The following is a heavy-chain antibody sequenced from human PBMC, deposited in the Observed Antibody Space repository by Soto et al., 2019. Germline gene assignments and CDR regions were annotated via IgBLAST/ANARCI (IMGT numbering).Heavy chain of an antibody. CDR1: GFTVRTYY. J-gene: IGHJ4*02. Sequence: EVQLVESGGGLVQPGGSLRLSCADAGFTVRTYYMNWVRQAPGEGLEWGAVVYSGGTTYYADSVRCRFTSSRDNSKSTLFLQMNSLRAEDTAVYYCARGRSASSDFDSWGQGTLVTVSS. CDR2: VYSGGTT. CDR3: ARGRSASSDFDS. V-gene: IGHV3-66*01. D-gene: IGHD3-10*01.